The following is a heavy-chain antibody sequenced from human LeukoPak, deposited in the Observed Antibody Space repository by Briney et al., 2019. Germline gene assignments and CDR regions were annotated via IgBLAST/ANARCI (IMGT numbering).Heavy chain of an antibody. D-gene: IGHD4-17*01. Sequence: GGSLRLSCAASGFTFSSYWMSWVRQAPGKGLEWVANIKQDGSEKYYVDSVKGRFTISRDNAKNSLYLQMNSLRAEDAAVYYCAKDHHGTVTPYYFDYWGQGTLVTVSS. V-gene: IGHV3-7*03. CDR1: GFTFSSYW. CDR3: AKDHHGTVTPYYFDY. J-gene: IGHJ4*02. CDR2: IKQDGSEK.